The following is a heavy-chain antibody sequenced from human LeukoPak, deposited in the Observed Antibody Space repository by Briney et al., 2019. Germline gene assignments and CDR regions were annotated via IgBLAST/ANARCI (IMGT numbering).Heavy chain of an antibody. J-gene: IGHJ4*02. CDR2: IIPNSGGT. CDR1: GYTFTSYG. CDR3: ARADYDYVWGSYRQYYFDY. D-gene: IGHD3-16*02. V-gene: IGHV1-2*02. Sequence: ASVKVSCKASGYTFTSYGISWVRQAPGQGLEWMGWIIPNSGGTNYAQKFQGRVTMTRDTAISTAYMELSRLRSDDMAVYYCARADYDYVWGSYRQYYFDYWGQGTLVTVSS.